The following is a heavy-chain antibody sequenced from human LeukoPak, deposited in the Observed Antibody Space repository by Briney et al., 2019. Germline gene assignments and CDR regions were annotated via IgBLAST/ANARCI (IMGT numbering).Heavy chain of an antibody. V-gene: IGHV3-33*06. J-gene: IGHJ3*02. D-gene: IGHD3-3*01. CDR1: GFTFSSYG. CDR3: AKGVTIDAFDI. CDR2: ICYDGSNK. Sequence: PGRSLRLSCAASGFTFSSYGMHWVRQAPGKGLEWVAVICYDGSNKYYADSVKGRFAISRDNSKNTLYLQMNSLRAEDTAVYYCAKGVTIDAFDIWGQGTTVTVSS.